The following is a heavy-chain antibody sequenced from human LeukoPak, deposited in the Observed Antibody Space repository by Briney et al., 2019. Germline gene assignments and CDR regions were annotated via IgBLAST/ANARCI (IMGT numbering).Heavy chain of an antibody. Sequence: PGGSLRLSCAASGFTYSSYWMHWVRQVPGKGLVWVSGINSDGSSTSYADSVKGRFTISRDNAKNTLYVQMNSLRDEDTAVYYCARDAGYGYDRFDYWGQGTQVTVSS. V-gene: IGHV3-74*01. CDR1: GFTYSSYW. D-gene: IGHD5-18*01. J-gene: IGHJ4*02. CDR2: INSDGSST. CDR3: ARDAGYGYDRFDY.